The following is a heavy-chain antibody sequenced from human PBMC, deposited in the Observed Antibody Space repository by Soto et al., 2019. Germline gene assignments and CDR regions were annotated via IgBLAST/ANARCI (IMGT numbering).Heavy chain of an antibody. Sequence: EVHLVESGGGLVQPGGSLRLSCAASGFTFSSYWMSWVRQAPGRGLEWMAKIKYDGSEKYYVDSVKGRLTPSRDNAKNSLYQQMNSLRAEDTAVYYCASSPHKDSRPVYWGQGTLVTVSS. CDR1: GFTFSSYW. CDR2: IKYDGSEK. CDR3: ASSPHKDSRPVY. J-gene: IGHJ4*02. V-gene: IGHV3-7*03. D-gene: IGHD3-22*01.